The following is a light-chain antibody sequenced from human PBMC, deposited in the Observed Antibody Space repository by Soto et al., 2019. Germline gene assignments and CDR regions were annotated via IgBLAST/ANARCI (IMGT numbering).Light chain of an antibody. CDR3: AAWDDSLREGV. CDR1: SSNIGSNY. Sequence: QSVLTQPPSASGTPGQRVTISCSGSSSNIGSNYVYWYQQIPGTAPKLLIYRNNQRPSGVPDRFSGSKSGTSASLAISGLRSEDEADYYCAAWDDSLREGVFGTGTKVTVL. J-gene: IGLJ1*01. V-gene: IGLV1-47*01. CDR2: RNN.